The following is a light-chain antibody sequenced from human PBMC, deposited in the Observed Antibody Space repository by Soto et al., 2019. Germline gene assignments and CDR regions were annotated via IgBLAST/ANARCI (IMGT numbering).Light chain of an antibody. CDR1: QSVLYSANNKNY. CDR2: GAS. V-gene: IGKV4-1*01. CDR3: QQYSSIPFT. J-gene: IGKJ3*01. Sequence: DIVMTQSPDSLAVSLGERATINCKSSQSVLYSANNKNYLGWYQQKVGQPPKLLISGASSRESGVADRFSGSGSGTDFTLTISSLQAEDVAVYYCQQYSSIPFTFGPGTKVEIK.